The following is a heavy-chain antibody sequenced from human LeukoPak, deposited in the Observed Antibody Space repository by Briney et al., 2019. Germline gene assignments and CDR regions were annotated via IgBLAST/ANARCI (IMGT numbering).Heavy chain of an antibody. Sequence: PSETLSLTCTVSGGSISSYYWSWIRQPPGKGLEWIGYIYYSGSTNYNPSLKSRVTISEDTSKNQFSLKLSSVTAADTAVYYCARGGYYGDFYFDYWGQGTLVTVSS. CDR3: ARGGYYGDFYFDY. J-gene: IGHJ4*02. CDR2: IYYSGST. D-gene: IGHD4-17*01. CDR1: GGSISSYY. V-gene: IGHV4-59*01.